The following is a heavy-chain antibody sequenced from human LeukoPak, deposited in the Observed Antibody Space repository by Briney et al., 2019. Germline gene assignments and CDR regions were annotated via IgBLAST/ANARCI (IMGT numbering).Heavy chain of an antibody. V-gene: IGHV1-2*02. CDR1: GYTFTGYY. CDR3: ARDVRDYDSSGYYP. Sequence: ASVKVSCKASGYTFTGYYMHWVRQAPGQGLEWMGWINPNSGGTNYAQKFQGRVTMTRDTSISTAYMELSRLRSDDTAVYYCARDVRDYDSSGYYPWGQGTLVTVSS. CDR2: INPNSGGT. J-gene: IGHJ5*02. D-gene: IGHD3-22*01.